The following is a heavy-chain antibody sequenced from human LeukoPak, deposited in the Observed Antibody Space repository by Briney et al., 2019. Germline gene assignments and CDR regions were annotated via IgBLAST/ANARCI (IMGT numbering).Heavy chain of an antibody. CDR3: ARDRYYDSSGYYAQ. Sequence: PGGSLRLSCAASGFTFSSYSMNWVRQAPGKGLEWVSYISSSSSTIYYADSVKGRFTISRDNAKNSVYLQMNSLRAEDTAVYYCARDRYYDSSGYYAQWGQGTLVTVSS. J-gene: IGHJ4*02. V-gene: IGHV3-48*01. D-gene: IGHD3-22*01. CDR2: ISSSSSTI. CDR1: GFTFSSYS.